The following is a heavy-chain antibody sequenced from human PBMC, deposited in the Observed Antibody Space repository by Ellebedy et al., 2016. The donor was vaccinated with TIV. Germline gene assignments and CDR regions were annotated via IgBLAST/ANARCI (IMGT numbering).Heavy chain of an antibody. Sequence: GGSLRLXXAASGFTFSSYAMSWVRQAPGKGLEWVSAINGSGGSTYYADSVKGRFTISRDNSKNTLYLQMNSLRAEDTAVYYCAKVRGYSSSLWGQGTLVTVSS. CDR1: GFTFSSYA. CDR2: INGSGGST. D-gene: IGHD6-13*01. V-gene: IGHV3-23*01. CDR3: AKVRGYSSSL. J-gene: IGHJ4*02.